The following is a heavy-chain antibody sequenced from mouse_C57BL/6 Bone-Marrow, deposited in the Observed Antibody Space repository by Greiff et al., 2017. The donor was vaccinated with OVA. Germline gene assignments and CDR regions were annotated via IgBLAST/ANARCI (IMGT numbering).Heavy chain of an antibody. CDR2: ISDGGSYT. V-gene: IGHV5-4*01. Sequence: EVMLVESGGGLVKPGGSLKLSCAASGFTFSSYAMSWVRQTPEKRLEWVATISDGGSYTYYPDNVKGRFTISRDNAKNNLYLQMSHLKSEDTAMYYCARDGGYDDYGDYWGQGTTLTVSS. J-gene: IGHJ2*01. CDR3: ARDGGYDDYGDY. CDR1: GFTFSSYA. D-gene: IGHD2-4*01.